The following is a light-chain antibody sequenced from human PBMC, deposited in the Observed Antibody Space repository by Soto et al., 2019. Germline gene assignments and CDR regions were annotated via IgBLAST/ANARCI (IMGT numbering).Light chain of an antibody. J-gene: IGLJ7*01. V-gene: IGLV1-47*01. Sequence: QSVVTQPPSTSGTPGQRVSISCSGSTTNIGINYIYWYQQLPRTAPKLLIYRNNERPSGVPDRFSGSKSGTSASLAISGLRSEDEADYYCAAWDDSLSGWVFGGGTQLTVL. CDR2: RNN. CDR1: TTNIGINY. CDR3: AAWDDSLSGWV.